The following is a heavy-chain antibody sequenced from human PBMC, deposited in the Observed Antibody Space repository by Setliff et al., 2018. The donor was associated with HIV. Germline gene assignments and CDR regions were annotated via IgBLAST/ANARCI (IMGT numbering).Heavy chain of an antibody. CDR2: IRTSGANT. CDR1: GFTFSSYA. Sequence: PGGSLRLSCAASGFTFSSYAMSWVRQAPGKGLEWVSIIRTSGANTYDADSMKGRFTISRDNSKNKLYLQMNSLTAEDTAVYYCARENYYVIEYWGQGTLVTVSS. D-gene: IGHD3-10*02. J-gene: IGHJ4*02. CDR3: ARENYYVIEY. V-gene: IGHV3-23*01.